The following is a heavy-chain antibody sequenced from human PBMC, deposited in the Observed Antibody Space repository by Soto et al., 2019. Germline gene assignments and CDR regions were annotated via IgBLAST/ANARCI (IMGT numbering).Heavy chain of an antibody. CDR3: AKGSCTSTSCYSSN. Sequence: GGSLRLSCAASGFAFSTYAMSWVRQAPGKGLEWVSSLSGGGDMTYYADSVKGRFTISKDNSKNTLCLQMNSLRAEDTAIYYCAKGSCTSTSCYSSNWGQGTLVTVS. D-gene: IGHD2-2*01. J-gene: IGHJ4*02. CDR1: GFAFSTYA. CDR2: LSGGGDMT. V-gene: IGHV3-23*01.